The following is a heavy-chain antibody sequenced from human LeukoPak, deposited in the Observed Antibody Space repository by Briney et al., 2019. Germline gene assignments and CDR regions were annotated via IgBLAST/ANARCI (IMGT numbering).Heavy chain of an antibody. J-gene: IGHJ6*03. CDR2: INPSGGST. CDR1: GYTFTSYY. Sequence: GASVKVSCKASGYTFTSYYMHWVRQAPGQGLEWMGIINPSGGSTSYARKFQGRVTMTRDMSTSTVYMELSSLRSEDTAVYYCARGPSGDPYYYYYYMDVWGKGTTVTVSS. CDR3: ARGPSGDPYYYYYYMDV. V-gene: IGHV1-46*01. D-gene: IGHD1-1*01.